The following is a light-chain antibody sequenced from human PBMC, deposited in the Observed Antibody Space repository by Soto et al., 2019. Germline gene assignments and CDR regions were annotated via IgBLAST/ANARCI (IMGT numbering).Light chain of an antibody. CDR3: GSYEGSNRRV. J-gene: IGLJ2*01. Sequence: QSALTQPPSPSGSPGQSVTISCTGTSSDVGGYNYVSWYQQHPGKAPKLIIYDVSKRPSGVPDRFSGSKSGNTASLTVSGLQAEDEADYYCGSYEGSNRRVFGGGTKLTVL. CDR1: SSDVGGYNY. CDR2: DVS. V-gene: IGLV2-8*01.